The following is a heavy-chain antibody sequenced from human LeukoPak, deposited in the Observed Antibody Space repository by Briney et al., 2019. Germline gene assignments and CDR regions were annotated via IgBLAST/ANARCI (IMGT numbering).Heavy chain of an antibody. V-gene: IGHV1-2*02. CDR1: GYTFTGYY. Sequence: ASVKVSCKASGYTFTGYYMHWVRQAPGQGLEWMGWINPNSGGTNYAQEFQGRVTMTRDTSISTAYMELSRLRSDDTAVYYCARDRAGYGGLDPWGQGTLVTVSS. J-gene: IGHJ5*02. CDR3: ARDRAGYGGLDP. D-gene: IGHD4-23*01. CDR2: INPNSGGT.